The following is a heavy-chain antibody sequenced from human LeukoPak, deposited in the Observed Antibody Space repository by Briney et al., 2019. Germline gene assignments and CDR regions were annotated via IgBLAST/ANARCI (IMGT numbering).Heavy chain of an antibody. CDR1: GYTFTGYY. V-gene: IGHV1-2*02. CDR3: ARVAGSSGYYRFDP. D-gene: IGHD3-22*01. CDR2: INPNSGGT. Sequence: GASVTVSCKASGYTFTGYYMHWVRQAPGQGLEWMGWINPNSGGTNYAQKFQGRVTMTRDTSISTAYMELSRLRSDDTAVYYCARVAGSSGYYRFDPWGQGTLVTVSS. J-gene: IGHJ5*02.